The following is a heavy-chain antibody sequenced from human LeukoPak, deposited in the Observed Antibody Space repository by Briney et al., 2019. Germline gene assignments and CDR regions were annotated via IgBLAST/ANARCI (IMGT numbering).Heavy chain of an antibody. CDR2: ISGSGGST. CDR1: GFTFSSYA. V-gene: IGHV3-23*01. CDR3: AKSAYYYDSSGYYYFDY. Sequence: GGSLRLSCAASGFTFSSYAMSWVRQAPGKGLEWVSSISGSGGSTYYADSVKGRFTISRDNSKNTLYLQMNSLRAEDTAVYYCAKSAYYYDSSGYYYFDYWGQGTLVTVSS. D-gene: IGHD3-22*01. J-gene: IGHJ4*02.